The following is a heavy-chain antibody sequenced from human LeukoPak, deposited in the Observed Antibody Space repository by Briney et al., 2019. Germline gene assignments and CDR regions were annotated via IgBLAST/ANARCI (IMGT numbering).Heavy chain of an antibody. CDR2: MNPNSGNT. J-gene: IGHJ4*02. CDR1: GYTFTSYD. Sequence: ASVKVSCKASGYTFTSYDINWVRQATGQGLEWMGWMNPNSGNTGYAQKFQGRVTMTRNTSISTAYMGLSRLRSDDTAVYYCARRYDSSGYYRFDYWGQGTLVTVSS. V-gene: IGHV1-8*01. CDR3: ARRYDSSGYYRFDY. D-gene: IGHD3-22*01.